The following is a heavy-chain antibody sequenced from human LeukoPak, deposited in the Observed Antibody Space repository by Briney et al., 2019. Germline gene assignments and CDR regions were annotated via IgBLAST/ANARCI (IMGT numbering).Heavy chain of an antibody. CDR1: GFTFSSHG. D-gene: IGHD3-16*01. Sequence: GGSLRLSCAASGFTFSSHGMHWVRQSPGKGLEWVAVIWYDGSNKYYADSVKGRFTISRDNSKNTLSPQMDSLRVEDTAVYYCVRWGTGKILDYWGQGTLVTVSS. CDR3: VRWGTGKILDY. J-gene: IGHJ4*02. CDR2: IWYDGSNK. V-gene: IGHV3-33*01.